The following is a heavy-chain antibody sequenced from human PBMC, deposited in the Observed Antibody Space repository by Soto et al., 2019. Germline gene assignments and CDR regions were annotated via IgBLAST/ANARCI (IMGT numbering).Heavy chain of an antibody. CDR3: TRYWVGYSNATCHYYYGKVD. Sequence: QVQLVQYRAEVKKPEASGKVSFKASGGTFRSYAISRLRKAPGQVLEWMGVIIHIFGTANYAQKVQVRVTITADKATSITYMALSRLRYNDTAVYYCTRYWVGYSNATCHYYYGKVDWGRGSTDSV. J-gene: IGHJ6*02. CDR1: GGTFRSYA. D-gene: IGHD5-18*01. CDR2: IIHIFGTA. V-gene: IGHV1-69*06.